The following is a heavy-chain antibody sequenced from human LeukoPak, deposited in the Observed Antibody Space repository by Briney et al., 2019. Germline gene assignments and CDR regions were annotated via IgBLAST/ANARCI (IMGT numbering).Heavy chain of an antibody. J-gene: IGHJ5*02. V-gene: IGHV3-73*01. CDR2: IRRKANSYAT. CDR1: GFTFSGSA. D-gene: IGHD4-23*01. Sequence: GGSLRLSCAASGFTFSGSAMHGVREAWGRGREGVGRIRRKANSYATAYDASVKGRFTISRDDSKNTAYLQMNSLKTEDTAVYYCTRRYGGIVNWFDPWGQGTLVTVSS. CDR3: TRRYGGIVNWFDP.